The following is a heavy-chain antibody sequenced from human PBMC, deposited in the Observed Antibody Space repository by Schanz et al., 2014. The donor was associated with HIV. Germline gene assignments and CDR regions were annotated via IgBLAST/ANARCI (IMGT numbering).Heavy chain of an antibody. CDR2: ISGGSGST. V-gene: IGHV3-NL1*01. J-gene: IGHJ4*02. CDR1: GFTFSSYG. CDR3: VRETSSGVDYFDY. Sequence: QVQLVESGGGVVQPGRSLRLSCAASGFTFSSYGMHWVRQALGKGLEWVSSISGGSGSTFYADSVKGRFTISRVNSKNTLYLQMNSLRGEDTAVYYCVRETSSGVDYFDYWGQGTLVTVSS. D-gene: IGHD3-10*01.